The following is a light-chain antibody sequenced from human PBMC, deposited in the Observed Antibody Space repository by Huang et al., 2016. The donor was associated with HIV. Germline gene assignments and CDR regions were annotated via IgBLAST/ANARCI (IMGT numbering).Light chain of an antibody. CDR1: QIVLYSSNNKNY. Sequence: DIVMTQSPDSLAVSLGERATIHCKSSQIVLYSSNNKNYLAWYQQKPGHPPKLLIYWASTRESGVPDRFSGSGSGTDFTLTISSLQAEDVAVYYCQQYYSTPPTFGQGTKVEIK. J-gene: IGKJ1*01. V-gene: IGKV4-1*01. CDR2: WAS. CDR3: QQYYSTPPT.